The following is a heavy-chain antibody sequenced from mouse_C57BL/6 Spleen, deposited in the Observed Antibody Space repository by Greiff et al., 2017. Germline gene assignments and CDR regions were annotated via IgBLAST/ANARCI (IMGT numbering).Heavy chain of an antibody. D-gene: IGHD1-1*02. CDR1: GYTFTDYE. Sequence: QVQLKQSGAELVRPGASVTLSCKASGYTFTDYEMHWVKQTPVHGLEWIGAIDPETGGTAYNQKFKGKAILTADKSSSTAYMELRSLTSEDSAVYYCTGGGKDFDYWGQGTTLTVSS. J-gene: IGHJ2*01. V-gene: IGHV1-15*01. CDR3: TGGGKDFDY. CDR2: IDPETGGT.